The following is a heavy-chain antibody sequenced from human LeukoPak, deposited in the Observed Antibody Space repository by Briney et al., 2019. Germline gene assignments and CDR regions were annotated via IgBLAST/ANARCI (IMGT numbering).Heavy chain of an antibody. V-gene: IGHV3-7*03. J-gene: IGHJ4*02. CDR3: ARPYYGSGSYLY. CDR1: GFTFGSYW. Sequence: PGGSLRLSCAASGFTFGSYWMIWVRQAPGEGLEWVANINQAGSDRRYVDSVKGRFTISRDNAKNSLYLQMNSLRAEDTAVYYCARPYYGSGSYLYWGQGTLVTVSS. D-gene: IGHD3-10*01. CDR2: INQAGSDR.